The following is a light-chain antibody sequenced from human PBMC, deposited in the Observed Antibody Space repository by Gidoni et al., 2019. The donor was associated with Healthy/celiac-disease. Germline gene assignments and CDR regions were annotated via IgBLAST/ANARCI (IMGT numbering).Light chain of an antibody. J-gene: IGLJ3*02. CDR3: SPRDSSGNDV. Sequence: SSELTQDPAVSVALGQTVRITCQGDSLRSYYASWYQQKPGQAPVLVIYGKNNRPSGIPDRFSGSRSGNTASLTITGAQAEDEADYYCSPRDSSGNDVFGGGTKLTVL. V-gene: IGLV3-19*01. CDR2: GKN. CDR1: SLRSYY.